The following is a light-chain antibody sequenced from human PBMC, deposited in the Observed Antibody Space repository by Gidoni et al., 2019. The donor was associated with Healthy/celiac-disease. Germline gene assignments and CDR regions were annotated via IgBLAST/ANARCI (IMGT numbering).Light chain of an antibody. Sequence: EIGLTKAPGTLSLSLGERATLSCRASQSLTTNLLGWSQKKPGQAPRLLIYGASSRAADLPDRFSGSVSGTDCTLTIIRLEPEDFAVYYCQQYARSPPTFGPGTKVEIK. CDR1: QSLTTNL. V-gene: IGKV3-20*01. CDR3: QQYARSPPT. J-gene: IGKJ1*01. CDR2: GAS.